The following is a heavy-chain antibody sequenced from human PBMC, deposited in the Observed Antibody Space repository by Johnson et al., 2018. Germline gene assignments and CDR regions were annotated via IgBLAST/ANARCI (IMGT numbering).Heavy chain of an antibody. Sequence: VQLVESGGGLVQPGGSLRLSCAASGFTFSSYSMNWVRQAPGKGLEWVSYISSSSRTIYYADSVKGRSTISRDNAKNSLYLQMKCLRADDTAGYYCARVRSHAFDIWGQGTMVIVSS. CDR1: GFTFSSYS. J-gene: IGHJ3*02. CDR2: ISSSSRTI. D-gene: IGHD3-10*01. V-gene: IGHV3-48*04. CDR3: ARVRSHAFDI.